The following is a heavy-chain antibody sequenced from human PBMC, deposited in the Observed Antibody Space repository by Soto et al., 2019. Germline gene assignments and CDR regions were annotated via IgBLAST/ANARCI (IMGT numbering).Heavy chain of an antibody. CDR1: GFTFSSYG. CDR3: ARDPPEYYYYSSGYSGIDY. CDR2: IWYDGSNK. V-gene: IGHV3-33*01. D-gene: IGHD3-22*01. J-gene: IGHJ4*02. Sequence: QVQLVESGGGVVQPGRSLRLSCAASGFTFSSYGMHWVRQAPGKGLEWVAVIWYDGSNKYYADSVKGRFTISRDNSKNTLCLEMNSLRAEDTAVYFCARDPPEYYYYSSGYSGIDYWGQGTLVTVSS.